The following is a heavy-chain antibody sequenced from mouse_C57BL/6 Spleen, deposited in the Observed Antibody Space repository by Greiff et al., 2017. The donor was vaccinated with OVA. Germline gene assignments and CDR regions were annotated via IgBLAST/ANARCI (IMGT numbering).Heavy chain of an antibody. J-gene: IGHJ4*01. CDR3: SSPITTVVECAMDY. CDR1: GYSITSGYY. D-gene: IGHD1-1*01. V-gene: IGHV3-6*01. Sequence: EVKLMESGPGLVKPSQSLSLTCSVTGYSITSGYYWNWIRQFPGNKLEWMGYISYDGSNNYNPSLKNRISITRDTSKNQVVLKLNSVTTEDTASYYCSSPITTVVECAMDYWGQGTSVTVSS. CDR2: ISYDGSN.